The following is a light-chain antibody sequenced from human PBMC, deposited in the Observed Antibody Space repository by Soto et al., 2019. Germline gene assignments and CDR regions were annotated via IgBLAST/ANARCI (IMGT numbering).Light chain of an antibody. Sequence: DIQMTQSPSTLSASVGDRVTITCRASQNINRWLAWYQQKPGKAPKLLIYKASDLDSGVPSRFSGSGSGTDFTLTIRSLQPDDFASYFCQEYNTNFRTFGQGTKVDIK. CDR3: QEYNTNFRT. CDR1: QNINRW. V-gene: IGKV1-5*03. CDR2: KAS. J-gene: IGKJ1*01.